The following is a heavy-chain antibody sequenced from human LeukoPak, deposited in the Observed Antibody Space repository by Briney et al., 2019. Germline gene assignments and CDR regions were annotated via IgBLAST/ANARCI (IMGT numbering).Heavy chain of an antibody. CDR3: AKVRLIPARPSGFDY. J-gene: IGHJ4*02. V-gene: IGHV3-33*06. CDR2: IWYDGSNK. Sequence: PGGSLRLSCAASGFTFSSYDMQWVHQAPGKGLEWVAVIWYDGSNKYYADSVKGRFTISRDNSKNTLYLQINSLRAEDTAVYYCAKVRLIPARPSGFDYWGQGTLVTVSS. CDR1: GFTFSSYD. D-gene: IGHD6-6*01.